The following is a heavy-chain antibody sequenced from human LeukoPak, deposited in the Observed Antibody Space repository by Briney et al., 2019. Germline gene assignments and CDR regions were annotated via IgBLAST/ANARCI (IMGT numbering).Heavy chain of an antibody. CDR3: AKGAPNYFDY. J-gene: IGHJ4*02. CDR1: GFTLSSHA. V-gene: IGHV3-23*01. Sequence: PGGSLRLSCAVSGFTLSSHAMSWVRQAPGKGLEGVSGIRGSGGVTYYADTVKGRFTISRDNSKNTLNLQMNSLRAEDAGVYFCAKGAPNYFDYWGQGTLVTVSS. CDR2: IRGSGGVT. D-gene: IGHD1-26*01.